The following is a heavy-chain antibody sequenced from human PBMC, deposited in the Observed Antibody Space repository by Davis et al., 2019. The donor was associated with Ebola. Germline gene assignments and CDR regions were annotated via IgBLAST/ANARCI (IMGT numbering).Heavy chain of an antibody. CDR2: INHSGST. CDR1: GESFSGYY. CDR3: ARGSANSALYYYYGMDV. J-gene: IGHJ6*02. V-gene: IGHV4-34*01. Sequence: SETLSLICAVYGESFSGYYWSWIRQPPGKGLEWIGEINHSGSTNYNPSLKSRVTISVDTSKNQFSLKLSSVTAADTAVYYCARGSANSALYYYYGMDVWGQGTTVTVSS. D-gene: IGHD4-23*01.